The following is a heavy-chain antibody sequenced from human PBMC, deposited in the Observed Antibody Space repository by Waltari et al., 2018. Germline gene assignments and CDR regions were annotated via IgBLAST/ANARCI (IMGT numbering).Heavy chain of an antibody. CDR2: CNPSSGNT. CDR3: ARPEKTYYDFWSGSYACYY. V-gene: IGHV1-8*01. CDR1: GYTFTSYD. D-gene: IGHD3-3*01. Sequence: QVQLVQSGAEVKKPGASVKVSCKASGYTFTSYDNNWVRQATGQGLEWMGWCNPSSGNTGYAQKFQGRMTMTRNTSVSTAYMELSSLRSEATAVYYCARPEKTYYDFWSGSYACYYWGQGTLVTVSS. J-gene: IGHJ4*02.